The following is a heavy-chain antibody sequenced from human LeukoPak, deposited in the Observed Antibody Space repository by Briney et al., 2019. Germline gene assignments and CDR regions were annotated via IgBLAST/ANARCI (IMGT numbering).Heavy chain of an antibody. CDR1: GFTFSSYW. CDR3: ARDYGGSSPFDY. Sequence: QSGGSLGLSCAASGFTFSSYWMTWVRQAPGKGLEWVANIKTDGSQIYYVDSVKGRFTISRDNAKNSLYLQMNSLRAEDTAVYYCARDYGGSSPFDYWGQGTLVTVSS. V-gene: IGHV3-7*01. J-gene: IGHJ4*02. D-gene: IGHD4-23*01. CDR2: IKTDGSQI.